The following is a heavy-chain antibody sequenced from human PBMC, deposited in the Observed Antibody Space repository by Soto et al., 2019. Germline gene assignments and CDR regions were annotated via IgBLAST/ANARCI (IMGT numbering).Heavy chain of an antibody. CDR2: ISAYNGNT. J-gene: IGHJ6*02. D-gene: IGHD2-2*01. Sequence: GASVKVSCKASGYTFTSYGISWVRQAPGQGLEWMGWISAYNGNTNYAQKLQGRVTMTTDTSTSTAYMELRSLRSDDTAVYYCARGGGYCSSTSCSIRGPYYYGMDVWGQGTTVTVSS. CDR3: ARGGGYCSSTSCSIRGPYYYGMDV. CDR1: GYTFTSYG. V-gene: IGHV1-18*01.